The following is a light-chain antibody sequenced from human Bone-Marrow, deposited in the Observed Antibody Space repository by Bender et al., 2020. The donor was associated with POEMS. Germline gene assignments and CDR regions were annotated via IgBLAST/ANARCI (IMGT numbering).Light chain of an antibody. Sequence: QSVLTQPPSVSGTPGQGVTLSCSESGSNIGGYPVNWYQQLPGTAPRLLIYTNNERPSGVPDRFSGSKSGTSASLAITGLQSDDEAIYFCVAWDASLNGWVFGGGTKLTVL. CDR3: VAWDASLNGWV. CDR1: GSNIGGYP. V-gene: IGLV1-44*01. CDR2: TNN. J-gene: IGLJ3*02.